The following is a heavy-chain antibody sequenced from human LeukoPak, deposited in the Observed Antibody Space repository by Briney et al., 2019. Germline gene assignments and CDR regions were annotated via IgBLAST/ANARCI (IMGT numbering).Heavy chain of an antibody. CDR3: ARARYDSSGYYPHYFDY. V-gene: IGHV1-18*01. Sequence: ASVKVSCKASGYTFINYGISWVRQAPGQGLEWMGWISAYRGNTNYAQKLQGRVTMTTDTSTSTAYMELRSLRSDDTAVYYCARARYDSSGYYPHYFDYWGQGTLVTVSS. CDR2: ISAYRGNT. J-gene: IGHJ4*02. D-gene: IGHD3-22*01. CDR1: GYTFINYG.